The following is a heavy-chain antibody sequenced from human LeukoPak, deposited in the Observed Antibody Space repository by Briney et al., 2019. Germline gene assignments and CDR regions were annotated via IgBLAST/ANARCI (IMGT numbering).Heavy chain of an antibody. CDR1: GYTFTNYD. V-gene: IGHV1-8*01. J-gene: IGHJ5*02. CDR2: MKPNSGNT. D-gene: IGHD2-2*01. CDR3: ARPHCSSTDCHPPEWFDP. Sequence: GASVRVSCKTSGYTFTNYDINWVRQAPGQGLEWMGWMKPNSGNTGYAQKFQGRVTMTRNTSTSTAYMELSSLRSEDTAVYYCARPHCSSTDCHPPEWFDPWGQGTLVTVSS.